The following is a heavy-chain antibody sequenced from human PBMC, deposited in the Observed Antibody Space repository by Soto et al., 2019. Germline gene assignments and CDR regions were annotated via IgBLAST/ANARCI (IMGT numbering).Heavy chain of an antibody. D-gene: IGHD3-10*01. Sequence: SETLSLTCTVSGGSISSGGYYWSWIRQHPGKGLEWIGYIYYSGSTYYNPSLKSRVTISVDTSKNQFSLKLSSVTAAYTAVYYCARDSGGGNWFDPWGQGTLVTVSS. CDR3: ARDSGGGNWFDP. CDR2: IYYSGST. J-gene: IGHJ5*02. V-gene: IGHV4-31*03. CDR1: GGSISSGGYY.